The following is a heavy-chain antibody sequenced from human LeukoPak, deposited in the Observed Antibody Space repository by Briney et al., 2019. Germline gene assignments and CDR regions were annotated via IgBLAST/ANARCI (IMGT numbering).Heavy chain of an antibody. CDR3: ARSYYDFLTGYYLDY. V-gene: IGHV4-4*09. D-gene: IGHD3-9*01. CDR1: GDSISSYY. Sequence: SETLSLTCNVSGDSISSYYWSWIRQPPGEGLEWIGYIYTSGTTSYNPSLKSRVTISADTSKNQFSLRLSSVTAADTAVYYCARSYYDFLTGYYLDYWGQGTLVTVSP. CDR2: IYTSGTT. J-gene: IGHJ4*02.